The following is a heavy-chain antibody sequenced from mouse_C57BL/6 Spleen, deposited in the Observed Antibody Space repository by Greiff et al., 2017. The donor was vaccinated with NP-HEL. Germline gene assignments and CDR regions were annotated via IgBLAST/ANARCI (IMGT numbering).Heavy chain of an antibody. CDR2: IDPETGGT. Sequence: VQLQESGAELVRPGASVTLSCKASGYTFTDYEMHWVKQTPVHGLEWIGAIDPETGGTAYNQKFKGKAILTADKSSSTAYMELRSLTSEDSAVYYCTRGDYFDVWGTGTTVTVSS. V-gene: IGHV1-15*01. CDR1: GYTFTDYE. J-gene: IGHJ1*03. D-gene: IGHD3-3*01. CDR3: TRGDYFDV.